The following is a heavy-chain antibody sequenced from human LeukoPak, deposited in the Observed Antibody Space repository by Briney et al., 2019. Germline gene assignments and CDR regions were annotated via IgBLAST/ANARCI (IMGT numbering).Heavy chain of an antibody. CDR1: GFTFSSYG. CDR2: ISYDGSNK. Sequence: PGRSLRLSCAASGFTFSSYGMHWVRQAPGKGLEWVAVISYDGSNKYYADSVMGRFTISRDNSKNTLYLQMNSLRAEDTAVYYCAKASSSSWYVLGNWGQGTLVTVSS. CDR3: AKASSSSWYVLGN. V-gene: IGHV3-30*12. J-gene: IGHJ4*02. D-gene: IGHD6-13*01.